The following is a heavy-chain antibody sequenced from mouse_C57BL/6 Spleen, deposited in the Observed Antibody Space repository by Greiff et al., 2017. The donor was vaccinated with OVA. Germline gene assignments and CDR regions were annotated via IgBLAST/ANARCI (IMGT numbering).Heavy chain of an antibody. D-gene: IGHD2-1*01. CDR3: ARKGGNGGYFDY. Sequence: VQLQQPGAELVMPGASVKLSCKASGYTFTSYWMHWVKQRPGQGLEWIGEIDPSDSYTNYNQKFKGKSTLTVDKSSSTAYMQLSSLTSEDSAVYYCARKGGNGGYFDYWGQGTTLTVSS. CDR1: GYTFTSYW. J-gene: IGHJ2*01. CDR2: IDPSDSYT. V-gene: IGHV1-69*01.